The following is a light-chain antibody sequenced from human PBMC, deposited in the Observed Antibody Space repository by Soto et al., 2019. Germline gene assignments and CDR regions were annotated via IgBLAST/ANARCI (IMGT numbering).Light chain of an antibody. CDR1: SSDVGSYNL. V-gene: IGLV2-23*01. CDR2: EGS. J-gene: IGLJ3*02. CDR3: CSYAGSSTTWV. Sequence: QSVLTQPASVSGSPGQSITISCTGTSSDVGSYNLVSWYQQHPGKAPKLMIYEGSKRPSGISNRFSGSKSGNTASLTISGLQAWDEADYYCCSYAGSSTTWVFGGGTKLTVL.